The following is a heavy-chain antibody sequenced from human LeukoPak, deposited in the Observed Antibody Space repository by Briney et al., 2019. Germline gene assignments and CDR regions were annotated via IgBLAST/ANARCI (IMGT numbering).Heavy chain of an antibody. CDR2: IYSGGPT. D-gene: IGHD6-6*01. CDR1: GFTVNSNF. J-gene: IGHJ4*02. Sequence: PGGSLRLSCAASGFTVNSNFMSWVRQAPGKGLEWVSVIYSGGPTYYADSVKGRFTISRDNSKNTLFLQMNSLRAEDTAVYYCARGLRLVAQIDYWGQGTLVTVSS. V-gene: IGHV3-53*01. CDR3: ARGLRLVAQIDY.